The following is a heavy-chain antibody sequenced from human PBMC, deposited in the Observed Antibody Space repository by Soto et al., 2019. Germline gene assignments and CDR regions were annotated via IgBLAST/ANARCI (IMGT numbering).Heavy chain of an antibody. CDR2: ISAYNDDT. CDR3: AREGYYSGAGSYSPPRYYGMDV. CDR1: GYTFISYG. D-gene: IGHD3-10*01. V-gene: IGHV1-18*01. Sequence: QVQLVQSGAEVKKPGSSVKVSCKASGYTFISYGISWVRQAPGQGLEWMGWISAYNDDTNYAQKLQGRGTMTTDTSTRIAYLELRSLRSDDTAVYYCAREGYYSGAGSYSPPRYYGMDVWGQGTTVTVSS. J-gene: IGHJ6*02.